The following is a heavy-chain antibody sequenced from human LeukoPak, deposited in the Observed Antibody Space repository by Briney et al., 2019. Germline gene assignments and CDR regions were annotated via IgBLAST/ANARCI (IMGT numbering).Heavy chain of an antibody. CDR1: GFTFSSYA. CDR2: ISYDGSNK. D-gene: IGHD2-2*01. Sequence: GGSLRLSCAASGFTFSSYAIHWVRQAPGKGLEWVAVISYDGSNKYYADSGKGRFTISRDNSKNTLYLQMNSLRAEDTAVYYCAKDRGYQLLWSYFDYWGQGSLVTVSS. V-gene: IGHV3-30*04. J-gene: IGHJ4*02. CDR3: AKDRGYQLLWSYFDY.